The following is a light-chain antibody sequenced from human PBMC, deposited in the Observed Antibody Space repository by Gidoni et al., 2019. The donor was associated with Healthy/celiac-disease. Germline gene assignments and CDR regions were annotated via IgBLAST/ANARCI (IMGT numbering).Light chain of an antibody. Sequence: QSALTQPASVSGSPGQSITISCTGTSSDVGSYNLVSWYQQHPGKAPKLMIYEVSKRPSGVSNRFSGSKAGNTASMTISGLQAEDEADYYGCSYAGSRGVVFGGGTKLTVL. CDR3: CSYAGSRGVV. J-gene: IGLJ2*01. CDR1: SSDVGSYNL. V-gene: IGLV2-23*02. CDR2: EVS.